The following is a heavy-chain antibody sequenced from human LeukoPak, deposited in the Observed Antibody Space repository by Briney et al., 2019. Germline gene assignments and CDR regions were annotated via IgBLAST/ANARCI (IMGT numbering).Heavy chain of an antibody. J-gene: IGHJ3*02. CDR2: IKQDGSET. CDR1: GFTFSSYW. CDR3: ARYGLGDTFDI. V-gene: IGHV3-7*01. Sequence: GGSLRLSCAASGFTFSSYWMSWVRQAPGKGLEWVASIKQDGSETRYGDSMKGRFTIFRDNTKTSLYLQMNSLRAEDTAVYYCARYGLGDTFDIWGQGTVVTVSS. D-gene: IGHD3-10*01.